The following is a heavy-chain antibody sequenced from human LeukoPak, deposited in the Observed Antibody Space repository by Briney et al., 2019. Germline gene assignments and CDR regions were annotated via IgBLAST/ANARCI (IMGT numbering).Heavy chain of an antibody. J-gene: IGHJ4*02. CDR2: IWSDGSNK. CDR1: GFTFSYYA. CDR3: ARVRSDKMVRGVINRYYFDY. V-gene: IGHV3-33*01. Sequence: GGSLRLSCSASGFTFSYYAIHWVRQAPGKGLEWVALIWSDGSNKYYADSVKGRITISRDNSKNTVYLQMNSLRAEDTAVYYCARVRSDKMVRGVINRYYFDYWGQGTLVTVSS. D-gene: IGHD3-10*01.